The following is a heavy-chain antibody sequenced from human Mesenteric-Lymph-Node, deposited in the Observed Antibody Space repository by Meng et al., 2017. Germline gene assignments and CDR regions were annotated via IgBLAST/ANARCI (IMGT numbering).Heavy chain of an antibody. CDR2: INPSGGTT. D-gene: IGHD2-15*01. CDR3: ARGTVVVATRVGFDY. J-gene: IGHJ4*02. V-gene: IGHV1-46*01. CDR1: GYTFTSLY. Sequence: ASVKVSCKASGYTFTSLYMHWVRQAPGQGLEWMGMINPSGGTTTYVQRFQGRVTMTRDTSTSTVYMEVSSLRSEDTAMYYCARGTVVVATRVGFDYWGQGTLVTVSS.